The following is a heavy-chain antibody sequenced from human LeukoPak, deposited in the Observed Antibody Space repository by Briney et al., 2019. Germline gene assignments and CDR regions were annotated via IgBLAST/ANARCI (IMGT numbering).Heavy chain of an antibody. J-gene: IGHJ4*02. CDR1: GYSISSGHY. D-gene: IGHD2-15*01. CDR2: IYHSGST. CDR3: ARSDCSGGNCYSVLHY. Sequence: SETLSLNCTVSGYSISSGHYWGWIRQPPGKGLEWIGSIYHSGSTYYNPSLKSRVTISVDTSKNQFSLKLSSVTAADTAVYYCARSDCSGGNCYSVLHYWGQGTLVTVSS. V-gene: IGHV4-38-2*02.